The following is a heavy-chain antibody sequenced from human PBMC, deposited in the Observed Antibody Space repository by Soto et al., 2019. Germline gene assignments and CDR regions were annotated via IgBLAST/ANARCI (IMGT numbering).Heavy chain of an antibody. CDR2: ISGSGGST. D-gene: IGHD3-10*01. CDR3: AKDGGYYGSGSYFDY. CDR1: GFTFSSYA. J-gene: IGHJ4*02. V-gene: IGHV3-23*01. Sequence: GSLRLSCAASGFTFSSYAMSWVRQAPGKGLEWVSAISGSGGSTYYADSVKGRFTISRDNSKNTLYLQMNSLRAEDTAVYYCAKDGGYYGSGSYFDYWGQGTLVTVSS.